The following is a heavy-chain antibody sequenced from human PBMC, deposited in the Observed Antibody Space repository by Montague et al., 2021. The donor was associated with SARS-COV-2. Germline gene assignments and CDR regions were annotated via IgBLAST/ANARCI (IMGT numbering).Heavy chain of an antibody. V-gene: IGHV3-23*01. J-gene: IGHJ4*02. CDR2: ISDSGGST. D-gene: IGHD3-22*01. CDR1: GFTFSSYA. Sequence: SLRLSCAASGFTFSSYAMSWVRQAPGKGLEWVSGISDSGGSTYYADSVKGRFTISRDNSMNTLYLQMNSLRAEDTAVYYCAKGGERITMIVVVITLADFDYWGQGTLVTVSS. CDR3: AKGGERITMIVVVITLADFDY.